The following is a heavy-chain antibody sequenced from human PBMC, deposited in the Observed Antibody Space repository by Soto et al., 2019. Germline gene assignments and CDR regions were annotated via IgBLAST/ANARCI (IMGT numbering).Heavy chain of an antibody. CDR2: IYYSGST. CDR3: PRDRHHQWLVPSD. CDR1: GGPISSGGYY. D-gene: IGHD6-19*01. J-gene: IGHJ4*02. Sequence: QVQLQESGPGLVKPSQTLSLTCTVSGGPISSGGYYWSWIRQHPGKGLEWIGYIYYSGSTYYNPSLKSRVTIPVDTSKNQFSLKLSSVTAAATAVYYCPRDRHHQWLVPSDWGQGTLVTVSS. V-gene: IGHV4-31*03.